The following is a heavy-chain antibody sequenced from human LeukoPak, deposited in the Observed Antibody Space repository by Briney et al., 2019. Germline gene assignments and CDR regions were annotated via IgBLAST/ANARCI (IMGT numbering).Heavy chain of an antibody. D-gene: IGHD2-15*01. CDR2: ISLNGGSR. V-gene: IGHV3-20*04. CDR3: ARRRYCSGGSCYSGNYFDY. CDR1: GFTFDEYG. J-gene: IGHJ4*02. Sequence: GGSLRLSCASSGFTFDEYGMSWVRQAPGKGLEWVSGISLNGGSRGYADSVKGRFTISRDNAKNSLSLQMNSLRAEDTAVYYCARRRYCSGGSCYSGNYFDYWGQGTLVAVSS.